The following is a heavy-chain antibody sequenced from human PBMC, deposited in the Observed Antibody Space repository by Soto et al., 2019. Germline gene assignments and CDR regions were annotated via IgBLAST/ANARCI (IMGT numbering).Heavy chain of an antibody. V-gene: IGHV2-5*02. CDR2: IYWDEDN. J-gene: IGHJ5*02. D-gene: IGHD3-10*01. CDR3: AHYVSASPAGWFDP. CDR1: GFSLSTSGEA. Sequence: QITLKESGPALVKPTQTLTLTCTFSGFSLSTSGEAVGWIRQPPGEALEWLALIYWDEDNRYNPTLKTRPTITKDPSKNQVVLTLTNMDPVDTATYYCAHYVSASPAGWFDPWGQGILVTVSS.